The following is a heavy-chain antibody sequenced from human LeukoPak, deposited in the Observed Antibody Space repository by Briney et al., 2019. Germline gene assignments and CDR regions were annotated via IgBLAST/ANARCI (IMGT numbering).Heavy chain of an antibody. CDR1: GGSFSGYY. J-gene: IGHJ4*02. V-gene: IGHV4-34*01. D-gene: IGHD6-19*01. CDR2: INHSGST. CDR3: ARGSSWAGTRWNY. Sequence: SETLSLTCAVYGGSFSGYYWSWIRQPPGKGLEWIGEINHSGSTNYNPSLKSRVTISVDTSKNQFSLKLSSVTAADTAVYYCARGSSWAGTRWNYWGQGSLVTVSS.